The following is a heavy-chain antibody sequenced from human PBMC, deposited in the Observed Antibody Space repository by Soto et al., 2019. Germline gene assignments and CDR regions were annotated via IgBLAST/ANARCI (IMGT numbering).Heavy chain of an antibody. Sequence: VSLRLSCAASGFTFSSYDMHWVRQATGKGLEWVSAIGTAGDTYYPGSVKGRFTISRENAKNSLYLQMNSLRAEDTAVYYCARYYYGSGPLDVWGQGTTVTVSS. D-gene: IGHD3-10*01. CDR3: ARYYYGSGPLDV. V-gene: IGHV3-13*01. CDR1: GFTFSSYD. CDR2: IGTAGDT. J-gene: IGHJ6*02.